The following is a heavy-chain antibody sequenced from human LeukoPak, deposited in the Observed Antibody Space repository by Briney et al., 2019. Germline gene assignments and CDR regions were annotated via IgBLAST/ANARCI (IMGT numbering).Heavy chain of an antibody. J-gene: IGHJ4*02. V-gene: IGHV4-59*12. CDR3: ARRLRGGFDY. CDR1: GGSISSYY. CDR2: IYYSGST. Sequence: SETLSLTCTVSGGSISSYYWSWIRQPPGKGLEWIGYIYYSGSTDYSPSLKSRVTMSVDTSKNQFSLKLSSVTAADTAVYYCARRLRGGFDYWGQGTLVTVSS. D-gene: IGHD3-16*01.